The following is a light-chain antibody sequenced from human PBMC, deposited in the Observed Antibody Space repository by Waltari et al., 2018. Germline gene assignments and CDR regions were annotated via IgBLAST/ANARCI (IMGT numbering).Light chain of an antibody. J-gene: IGKJ1*01. CDR2: WAS. V-gene: IGKV4-1*01. Sequence: DIVLTQYPDSLAVSLGERPNNNFKLSQSVLYISNNKNYLAWYKQKPGQPPKLLIYWASTRESGVPDRFSGSGSGTDFTLTISSLQAEDVAVYYCQQYYSTPWTFGQGTKVEIK. CDR3: QQYYSTPWT. CDR1: QSVLYISNNKNY.